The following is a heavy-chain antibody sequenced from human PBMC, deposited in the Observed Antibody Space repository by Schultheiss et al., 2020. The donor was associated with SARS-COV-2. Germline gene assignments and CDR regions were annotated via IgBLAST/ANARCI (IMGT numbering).Heavy chain of an antibody. CDR1: GGTFSSYA. V-gene: IGHV1-46*01. J-gene: IGHJ6*02. CDR3: ARVATTYGMDV. Sequence: ASVKVSCKASGGTFSSYAISWVRQAPGQGLEWMGIINPSGGSTSYAQKFQGRVTMTRDTSTSTVYMELSSLRSEDTAVYYCARVATTYGMDVWGQGTTVTVSS. CDR2: INPSGGST. D-gene: IGHD5-12*01.